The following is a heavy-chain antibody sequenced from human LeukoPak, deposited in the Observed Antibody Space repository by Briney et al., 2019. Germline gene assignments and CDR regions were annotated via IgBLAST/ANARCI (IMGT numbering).Heavy chain of an antibody. CDR3: ARYDSSGYYSSDY. CDR1: GFTFSSYA. J-gene: IGHJ4*02. V-gene: IGHV3-23*01. CDR2: ISGSGGST. Sequence: PGGSLRLSCAASGFTFSSYAISWVRQAPRKGLEWVSAISGSGGSTYYADSVKGRFTISRDNSKNTLYLQMNSLRAEDTAVYYCARYDSSGYYSSDYWGQGTLVTVSS. D-gene: IGHD3-22*01.